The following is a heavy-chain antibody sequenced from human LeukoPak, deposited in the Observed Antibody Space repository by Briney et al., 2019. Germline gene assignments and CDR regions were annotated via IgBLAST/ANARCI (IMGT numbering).Heavy chain of an antibody. CDR2: ISGSGGST. J-gene: IGHJ4*02. V-gene: IGHV3-23*01. CDR3: AKGDDSSGYYPGGADY. Sequence: GGSLRLSCAASGFTFSSYAMSWVRQAPGKGLEWVSAISGSGGSTYYADSVKGRFTITRDNSKNTLYLQMNSLRAEDTAVYYCAKGDDSSGYYPGGADYWGQGTLVTVSS. D-gene: IGHD3-22*01. CDR1: GFTFSSYA.